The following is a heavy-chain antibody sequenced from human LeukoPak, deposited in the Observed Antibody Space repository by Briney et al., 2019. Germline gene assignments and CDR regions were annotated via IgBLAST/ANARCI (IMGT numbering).Heavy chain of an antibody. CDR3: ARATPIRYYYYYGMDV. Sequence: ASVKVSCKASGYTFTSYYMHWVRQAPGQGLEWMGIINPSGGSTSYAQKSQGRVTMTRDTSTSTVYMELSSLRSEDTAVYYCARATPIRYYYYYGMDVWGQGTTVTVSS. J-gene: IGHJ6*02. D-gene: IGHD2-15*01. CDR2: INPSGGST. CDR1: GYTFTSYY. V-gene: IGHV1-46*01.